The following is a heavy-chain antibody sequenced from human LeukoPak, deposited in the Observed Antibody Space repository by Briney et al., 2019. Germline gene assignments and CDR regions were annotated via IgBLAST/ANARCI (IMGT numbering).Heavy chain of an antibody. CDR3: ARGSNSVAY. CDR1: GGSISSSSYY. Sequence: SETLSLTCTVSGGSISSSSYYWGWIRQPPGKGLEWIGSIYYSGSTYYNPSLKSRVTISVDTSKNQFSLKLSSVTAADTGVYYCARGSNSVAYWGQGTLVTVSS. D-gene: IGHD4-23*01. V-gene: IGHV4-39*01. J-gene: IGHJ4*02. CDR2: IYYSGST.